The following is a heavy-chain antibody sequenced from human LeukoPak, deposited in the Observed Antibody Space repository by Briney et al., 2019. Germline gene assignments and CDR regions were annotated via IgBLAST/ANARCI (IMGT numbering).Heavy chain of an antibody. CDR2: ISSSSSYI. CDR3: ARGVSGSGSYYNGQYFQH. D-gene: IGHD3-10*01. CDR1: GFTFSSYS. Sequence: PGGSLRLSCAASGFTFSSYSMNWVRQAPGKGLEWVSSISSSSSYIYYADSVKGRFTISRDNAKNSLYLQMNSLRAEDTAVYYCARGVSGSGSYYNGQYFQHWGQGTLVTV. V-gene: IGHV3-21*01. J-gene: IGHJ1*01.